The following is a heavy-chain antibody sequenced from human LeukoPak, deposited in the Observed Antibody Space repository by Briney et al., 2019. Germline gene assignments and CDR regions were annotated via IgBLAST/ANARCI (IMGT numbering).Heavy chain of an antibody. CDR2: ISGYNGNT. J-gene: IGHJ4*02. CDR3: ASALRTGDSYFDY. CDR1: GYTFTNYG. Sequence: ASVKVSCKTSGYTFTNYGISWVRQAPGQGLEWMGWISGYNGNTNYAQKLQGRVTMTTDTSTSTAYMELRGLRSDDTAVYYCASALRTGDSYFDYWGQGTLVTVSS. V-gene: IGHV1-18*01. D-gene: IGHD5-12*01.